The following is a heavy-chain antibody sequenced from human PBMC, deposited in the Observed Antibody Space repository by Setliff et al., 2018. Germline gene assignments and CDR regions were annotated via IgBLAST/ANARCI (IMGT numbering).Heavy chain of an antibody. J-gene: IGHJ4*02. Sequence: SVKVSCKASEGTFGSKAISWVRQAPGQGLEWMGGFIPSFGTANYAQKFQGRLTITADESTSTAYMELNSLRPEDTAVYYCAGGKPLQHNYNFWSGYCPYWGQGTLVTVSS. V-gene: IGHV1-69*13. D-gene: IGHD3-3*01. CDR3: AGGKPLQHNYNFWSGYCPY. CDR2: FIPSFGTA. CDR1: EGTFGSKA.